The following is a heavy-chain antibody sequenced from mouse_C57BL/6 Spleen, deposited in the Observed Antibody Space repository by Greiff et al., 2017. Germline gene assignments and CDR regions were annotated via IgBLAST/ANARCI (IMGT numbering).Heavy chain of an antibody. CDR3: ARHEGGYDWFAY. D-gene: IGHD2-2*01. Sequence: VQLQQSGAELVKPGASVKLSCKASGSTFTESTIHWVKQRSGQGLEWIGWFYPGSGSIKYNEKFKGKATLTADKSSSTVYMELSRLTSEDSAVYFCARHEGGYDWFAYWGQGTLVTVSA. CDR2: FYPGSGSI. J-gene: IGHJ3*01. V-gene: IGHV1-62-2*01. CDR1: GSTFTEST.